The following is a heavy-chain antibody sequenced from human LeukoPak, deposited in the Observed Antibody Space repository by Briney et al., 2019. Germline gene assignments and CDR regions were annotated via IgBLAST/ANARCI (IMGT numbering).Heavy chain of an antibody. D-gene: IGHD3-22*01. CDR1: GFTFSSYA. V-gene: IGHV3-30-3*01. J-gene: IGHJ4*02. CDR2: ISYGGSNK. Sequence: PGGSLRLSCAASGFTFSSYAMHWVRQAPGKGLEWVAVISYGGSNKYDADSVKGRFTISRDNSKNTLYLQMNSLRAEDTAVYYCARDPFTMIVVVFDYWGQGTLVTVSS. CDR3: ARDPFTMIVVVFDY.